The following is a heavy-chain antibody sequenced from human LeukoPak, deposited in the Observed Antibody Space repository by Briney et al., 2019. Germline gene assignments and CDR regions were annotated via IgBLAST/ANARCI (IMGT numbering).Heavy chain of an antibody. CDR2: IYSGGSI. Sequence: GGSLRLSCAASGFTFSSSYMSWVRQAPGRGLEWVSVIYSGGSIYYADSVKDRYTISRDYSKNTLYLQMNSLRAEDTAVYYCARVGIVGSYGMDVWGQGTTVTVSS. V-gene: IGHV3-66*01. D-gene: IGHD2-15*01. CDR3: ARVGIVGSYGMDV. J-gene: IGHJ6*02. CDR1: GFTFSSSY.